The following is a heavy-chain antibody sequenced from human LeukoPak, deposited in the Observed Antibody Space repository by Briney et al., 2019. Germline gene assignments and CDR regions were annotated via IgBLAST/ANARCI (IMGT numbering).Heavy chain of an antibody. J-gene: IGHJ4*02. Sequence: PSETLSLTCAVSGGSISSSNWWSWVRQPPGKGLEWIGEIYHSGSTNYNPSLKSRVTISVDTSKNQFSLKLSSVTAADTAVYYCARRTILTGSDYWGQGTLVTVSS. CDR2: IYHSGST. CDR3: ARRTILTGSDY. CDR1: GGSISSSNW. V-gene: IGHV4-4*02. D-gene: IGHD3-9*01.